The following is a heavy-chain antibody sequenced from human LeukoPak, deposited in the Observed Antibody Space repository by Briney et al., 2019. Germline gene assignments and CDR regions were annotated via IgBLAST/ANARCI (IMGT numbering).Heavy chain of an antibody. D-gene: IGHD3-16*01. V-gene: IGHV3-23*01. CDR1: GFTFSNYA. CDR3: AKDLKGLYDYVRGSYAVDN. J-gene: IGHJ3*02. Sequence: GGSLRPSCAASGFTFSNYAMTWVRQGPGKGLERVSGISTKGGSTDYADFVKGRFTMSRDNSKNTLYLQMNSLRVEDTATYYCAKDLKGLYDYVRGSYAVDNWGQGTTVTVSS. CDR2: ISTKGGST.